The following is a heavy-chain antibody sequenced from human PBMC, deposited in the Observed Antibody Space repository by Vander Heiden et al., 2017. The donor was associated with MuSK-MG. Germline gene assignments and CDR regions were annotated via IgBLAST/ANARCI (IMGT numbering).Heavy chain of an antibody. J-gene: IGHJ4*02. Sequence: QMQLVQYGPQATKPGTSVKFSCMPSRFTFTSSAMQRVRQARYQRLAWIGWIVVGSGNTNYAQKFQERVTITRDMSTSTAYMELSSLRSEDTAVYYCAAVGSSSGADYWGQGTLVTVSS. V-gene: IGHV1-58*02. CDR2: IVVGSGNT. CDR3: AAVGSSSGADY. D-gene: IGHD6-6*01. CDR1: RFTFTSSA.